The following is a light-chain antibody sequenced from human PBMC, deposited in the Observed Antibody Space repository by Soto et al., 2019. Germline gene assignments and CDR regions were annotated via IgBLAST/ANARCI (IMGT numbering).Light chain of an antibody. CDR3: QQYYTTSWT. V-gene: IGKV4-1*01. J-gene: IGKJ1*01. CDR1: QSVLYSSNNKNS. Sequence: DIVMTQSPDSLAVSLGERATINCKSSQSVLYSSNNKNSVAWYQQKPGQPPQLLIYWASTRESGVPDRFSGSESGTDFTLTTSSLQAEDVAVYYSQQYYTTSWTFGQGTTVDIQ. CDR2: WAS.